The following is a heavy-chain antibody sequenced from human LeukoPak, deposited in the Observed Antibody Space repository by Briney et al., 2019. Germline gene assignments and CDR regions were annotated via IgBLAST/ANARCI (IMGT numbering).Heavy chain of an antibody. CDR2: INHSGST. CDR3: ARGYRDSSEENDYFDY. V-gene: IGHV4-34*01. D-gene: IGHD6-19*01. Sequence: PSETLSLTCAVYGGSFSGYYWSWIRQPPGKGLEWIGEINHSGSTNYNPSLKGRVTISVDTSKNQFSLKLSSVTAADTAVYYCARGYRDSSEENDYFDYWGQGTLVTVSS. CDR1: GGSFSGYY. J-gene: IGHJ4*02.